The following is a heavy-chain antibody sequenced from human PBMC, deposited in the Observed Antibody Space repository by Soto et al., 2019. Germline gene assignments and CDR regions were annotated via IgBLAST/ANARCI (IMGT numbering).Heavy chain of an antibody. CDR3: AREQQLDVDYYYGMDV. CDR2: IYSGGST. D-gene: IGHD6-13*01. V-gene: IGHV3-53*01. J-gene: IGHJ6*02. CDR1: GFTVSSNY. Sequence: GGSLRLSCAASGFTVSSNYMSWVRQAPGKGLEWVSVIYSGGSTYYADSVKGRFTISRDNSENTLYLQMNSLRAEDTAVYYCAREQQLDVDYYYGMDVWGQGTTVTVSS.